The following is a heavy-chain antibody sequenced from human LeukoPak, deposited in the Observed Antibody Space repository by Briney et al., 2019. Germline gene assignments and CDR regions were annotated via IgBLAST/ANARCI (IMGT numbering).Heavy chain of an antibody. CDR3: ARGRLQKGVVVTAIPHIPDY. V-gene: IGHV4-34*01. CDR2: INHSGST. D-gene: IGHD2-21*02. Sequence: SETLSLTCAVYGGSFSGYSWSWVRQPPGKGLEWIGEINHSGSTNYNPSLKSRVTISVDTSKNQFSLKLSSVTAADTAVYYCARGRLQKGVVVTAIPHIPDYWGQGTLVTVSS. J-gene: IGHJ4*02. CDR1: GGSFSGYS.